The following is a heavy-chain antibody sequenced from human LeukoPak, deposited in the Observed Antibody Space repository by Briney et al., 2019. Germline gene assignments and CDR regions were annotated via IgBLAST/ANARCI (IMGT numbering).Heavy chain of an antibody. Sequence: GGSLRLSCEASGFTFSSYSMNWVRQAPGKGLEWVSSISSGSYHIYYADAVKGRFTISRDNAKNSLYLQMNSLRAEDTAVYYCARRAGAYSHPYDYWGQGTLVTVSS. CDR1: GFTFSSYS. D-gene: IGHD4/OR15-4a*01. V-gene: IGHV3-21*04. CDR2: ISSGSYHI. CDR3: ARRAGAYSHPYDY. J-gene: IGHJ4*02.